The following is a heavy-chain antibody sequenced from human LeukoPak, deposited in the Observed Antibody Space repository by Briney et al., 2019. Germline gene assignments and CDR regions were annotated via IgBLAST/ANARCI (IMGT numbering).Heavy chain of an antibody. Sequence: SETLSLTCTVSGGSISSYYWSWIRQPPGKGLEWIGYIYYSGSTNYNPSLKSRVTISVDTSKNQFSLKLSSVTAADTAVYYCARLGVGATTDDYWGQGTLVTVSS. V-gene: IGHV4-59*12. CDR3: ARLGVGATTDDY. CDR1: GGSISSYY. D-gene: IGHD1-26*01. CDR2: IYYSGST. J-gene: IGHJ4*02.